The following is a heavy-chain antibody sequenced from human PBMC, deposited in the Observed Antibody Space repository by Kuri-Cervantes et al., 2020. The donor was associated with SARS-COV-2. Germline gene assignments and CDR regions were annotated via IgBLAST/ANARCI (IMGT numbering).Heavy chain of an antibody. J-gene: IGHJ6*03. V-gene: IGHV3-21*01. Sequence: GGSLRLSCAASGFTFSSYSMNWVRQAPGKGPEWVSSISSSSSYVYYADSVKGRFTISRDNAKNSLYLQMNSLRAEDTAVYYCARDVAAGRAYYYYMDVWGKGTTVTVSS. CDR3: ARDVAAGRAYYYYMDV. CDR1: GFTFSSYS. CDR2: ISSSSSYV. D-gene: IGHD6-13*01.